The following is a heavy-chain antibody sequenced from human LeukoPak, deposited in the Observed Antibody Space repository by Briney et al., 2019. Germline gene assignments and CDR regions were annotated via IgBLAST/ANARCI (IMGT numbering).Heavy chain of an antibody. CDR1: GGTFTSYA. CDR2: IIPIFGTA. J-gene: IGHJ6*02. CDR3: ARYRGTRGDYYYDGMDV. Sequence: ASVKVSCKASGGTFTSYAISWVRQAPGQGLEWMGGIIPIFGTANYAQKFQGRVTITADKSTSTAYMELSSLRSEDTAVYYCARYRGTRGDYYYDGMDVWGQGTTVTVSS. D-gene: IGHD5-12*01. V-gene: IGHV1-69*06.